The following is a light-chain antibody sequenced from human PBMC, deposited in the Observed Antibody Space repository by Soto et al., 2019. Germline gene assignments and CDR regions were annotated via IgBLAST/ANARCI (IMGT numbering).Light chain of an antibody. CDR3: QQYNSYPLT. J-gene: IGKJ4*01. Sequence: GDRVTITCRASQSIDSWLAWYQHKPGKAPKLLIYKASSLESGVPSRFSGSGSGTEFTLTISSLQPDDFATYYCQQYNSYPLTFGGGTKVDIK. V-gene: IGKV1-5*03. CDR2: KAS. CDR1: QSIDSW.